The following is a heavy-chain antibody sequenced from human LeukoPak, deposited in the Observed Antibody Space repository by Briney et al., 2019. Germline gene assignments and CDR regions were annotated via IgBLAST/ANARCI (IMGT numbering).Heavy chain of an antibody. CDR3: ARDRGPSRSLGEYYFDY. CDR1: GFTVSSNY. D-gene: IGHD6-6*01. Sequence: GGSLRLSCAASGFTVSSNYMSWVRQAPGKGLEWVSVIYSGGSTYYADSVTGRFTISRDNSKNTLYLQMNSLRAEDTAVYYCARDRGPSRSLGEYYFDYWGQGTLVTVSS. CDR2: IYSGGST. V-gene: IGHV3-66*02. J-gene: IGHJ4*02.